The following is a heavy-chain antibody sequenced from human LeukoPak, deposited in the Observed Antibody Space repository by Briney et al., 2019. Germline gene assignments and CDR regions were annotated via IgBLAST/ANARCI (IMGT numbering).Heavy chain of an antibody. Sequence: GGSLRLSCAASGFTFSNYGMHWARQAPGKGLEWVAFIGFDGSDHSYADSVKGRFTISRDNSKNTLYLQTNSLRAEDTAVYYCAKDIRRGYNYGYDQFAYWGLGTLVTVSS. CDR3: AKDIRRGYNYGYDQFAY. V-gene: IGHV3-30*02. CDR1: GFTFSNYG. CDR2: IGFDGSDH. D-gene: IGHD5-18*01. J-gene: IGHJ4*02.